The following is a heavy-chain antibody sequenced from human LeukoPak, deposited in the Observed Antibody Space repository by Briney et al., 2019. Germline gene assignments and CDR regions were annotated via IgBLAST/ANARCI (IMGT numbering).Heavy chain of an antibody. CDR1: GYSFTSYW. D-gene: IGHD3-10*01. J-gene: IGHJ4*02. Sequence: GESLKISCKGSGYSFTSYWIGWVRQMPGKGLEWMGIIYPGDSDTRYSPSFQGQVTISADKSISTAYLQWSSLKASDTAMYYCARHKERVTFGESFDYWGQGTLVTVSS. CDR3: ARHKERVTFGESFDY. V-gene: IGHV5-51*01. CDR2: IYPGDSDT.